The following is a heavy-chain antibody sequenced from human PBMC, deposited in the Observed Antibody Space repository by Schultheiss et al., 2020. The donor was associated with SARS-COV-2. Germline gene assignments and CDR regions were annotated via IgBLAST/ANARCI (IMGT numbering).Heavy chain of an antibody. D-gene: IGHD6-19*01. V-gene: IGHV4-59*12. CDR1: GGSFSGYY. Sequence: QTLSLTCAVYGGSFSGYYWSWIRQPPGKGLEWIGYIYYSGSTNYNPSLKSRVTISVDTSKNQFSLKLSSVTAADTAVYYCASGIGYSSGWYGLWGQGTLVTVSS. CDR2: IYYSGST. CDR3: ASGIGYSSGWYGL. J-gene: IGHJ4*02.